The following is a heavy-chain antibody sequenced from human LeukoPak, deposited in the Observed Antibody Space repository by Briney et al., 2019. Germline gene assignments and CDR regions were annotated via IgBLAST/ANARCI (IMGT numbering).Heavy chain of an antibody. J-gene: IGHJ4*02. CDR3: ARGQTTVTN. CDR2: IKQDGSEK. D-gene: IGHD4-17*01. CDR1: GFPFSSYW. V-gene: IGHV3-7*03. Sequence: PGGSLRLSCAASGFPFSSYWMTWVRQAPGKGLEWVANIKQDGSEKYYLDSVKGRFTISRDNAKNSLYLQMNSLRAEDTAVYYCARGQTTVTNWGQGTLVTVSS.